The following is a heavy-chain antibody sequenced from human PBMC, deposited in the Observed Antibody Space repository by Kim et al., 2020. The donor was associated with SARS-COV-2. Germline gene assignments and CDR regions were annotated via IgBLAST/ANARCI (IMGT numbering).Heavy chain of an antibody. V-gene: IGHV1-69*13. Sequence: SVKVSCKASGGTVINSAIIWVRQSPGQGLYCIGVITPIFNKANYAQKFQGRVTITADESTSTAYMELSSLRSEDTAVYYCARGWSPGGDASGSYYVYWGQGTLVTVSS. CDR2: ITPIFNKA. J-gene: IGHJ4*02. CDR1: GGTVINSA. D-gene: IGHD3-10*01. CDR3: ARGWSPGGDASGSYYVY.